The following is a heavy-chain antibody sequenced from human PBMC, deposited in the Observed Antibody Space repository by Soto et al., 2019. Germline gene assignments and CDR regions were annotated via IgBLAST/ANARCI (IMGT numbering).Heavy chain of an antibody. CDR3: ARRRSGWYFDY. D-gene: IGHD6-19*01. Sequence: EVQLLESGGGLVQPGGSLRLSCAASGFSFSSYAMNWVRQAPGRGLEWVSVISGSGDSTYYADSVKGWFTISRDNSKNTLFLQSISLRAEETAVCSWARRRSGWYFDYWGQGSLVIVSS. CDR2: ISGSGDST. J-gene: IGHJ4*02. V-gene: IGHV3-23*01. CDR1: GFSFSSYA.